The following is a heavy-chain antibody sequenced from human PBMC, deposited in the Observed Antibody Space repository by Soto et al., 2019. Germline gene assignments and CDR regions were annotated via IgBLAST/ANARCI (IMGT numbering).Heavy chain of an antibody. V-gene: IGHV1-18*01. CDR1: GYTFTSYG. D-gene: IGHD2-21*01. J-gene: IGHJ6*03. CDR3: ARGNIGLNGAIFHMDV. CDR2: ISAYNGST. Sequence: ASVKVSCKASGYTFTSYGISWVRQAPGQGLEWMGWISAYNGSTNYAQKLQGRVTMTTDTSTSTAYMELRSLRSDDTAVYYCARGNIGLNGAIFHMDVWGKGTTVTVSS.